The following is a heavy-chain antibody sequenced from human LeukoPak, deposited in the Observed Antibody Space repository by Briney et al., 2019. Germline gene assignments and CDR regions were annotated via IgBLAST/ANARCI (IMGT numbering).Heavy chain of an antibody. D-gene: IGHD6-13*01. Sequence: EASVKVSCKASGYTFTGYYMHWVRQAPGQGLEWMGWINPNSGGTNYAQKFQGRVTMTRDTSISTAYMELSRLRSDDTAVYYCARDSEWVNDDKQQPITYWGQGTLVTVSS. CDR1: GYTFTGYY. CDR2: INPNSGGT. J-gene: IGHJ4*02. CDR3: ARDSEWVNDDKQQPITY. V-gene: IGHV1-2*02.